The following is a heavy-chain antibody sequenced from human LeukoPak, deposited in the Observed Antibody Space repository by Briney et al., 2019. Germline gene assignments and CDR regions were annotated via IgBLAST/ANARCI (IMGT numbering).Heavy chain of an antibody. D-gene: IGHD3-16*01. V-gene: IGHV4-39*01. J-gene: IGHJ3*01. CDR2: VYYSGST. Sequence: SETLSLTCTVSVGSISSSSYYWGWIRQPPGKGLEWIGSVYYSGSTYYNPSLKSRVTISVDTSKNQFALKLRSVNAADTAVYYCAHFRGGAFDFWGQGTMVTVSA. CDR3: AHFRGGAFDF. CDR1: VGSISSSSYY.